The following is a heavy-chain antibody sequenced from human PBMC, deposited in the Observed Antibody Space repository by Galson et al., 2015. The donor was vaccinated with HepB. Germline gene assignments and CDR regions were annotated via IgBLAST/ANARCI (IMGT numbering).Heavy chain of an antibody. D-gene: IGHD3-22*01. J-gene: IGHJ4*02. CDR1: GYTFTSYY. Sequence: SVKVSCKASGYTFTSYYMHWVRQAPGQGLEWMGIINPSGGSTSYAQKFQGRVTMTRDTSTSTVYMELSSLRSEDTAVYYCARVRQNTYYYDSSGYYDYWGQGTLVTVSS. CDR3: ARVRQNTYYYDSSGYYDY. CDR2: INPSGGST. V-gene: IGHV1-46*01.